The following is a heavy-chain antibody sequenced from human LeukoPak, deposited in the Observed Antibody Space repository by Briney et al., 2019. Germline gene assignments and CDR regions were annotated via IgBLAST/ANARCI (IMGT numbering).Heavy chain of an antibody. CDR1: GFTFSSYG. V-gene: IGHV3-30*02. CDR3: ARDPSRGYSYGFYPYYFDY. Sequence: GGSLRLSCAASGFTFSSYGMHWVRQAPGKGLEWVAFIRYDGSNKYYADSVKGRFTISRDNSKNTLYLQMNSLRAEDTAVYYCARDPSRGYSYGFYPYYFDYWGQGTLVTVSS. CDR2: IRYDGSNK. D-gene: IGHD5-18*01. J-gene: IGHJ4*02.